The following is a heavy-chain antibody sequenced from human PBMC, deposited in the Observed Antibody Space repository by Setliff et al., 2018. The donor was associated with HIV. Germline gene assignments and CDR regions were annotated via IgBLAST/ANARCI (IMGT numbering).Heavy chain of an antibody. CDR1: GGSINSGCYS. CDR3: ARGIRDSCEGSPYYSYCYMDV. Sequence: KPSETLSLTCTVSGGSINSGCYSWTWVRHVQGKGLEWIGFVFYTGATYSSPSLKSRITMSVDTSRNQFSLKVNSVTAAGTAVYYCARGIRDSCEGSPYYSYCYMDVWGTGTTVTVSS. V-gene: IGHV4-31*03. J-gene: IGHJ6*03. D-gene: IGHD3-9*01. CDR2: VFYTGAT.